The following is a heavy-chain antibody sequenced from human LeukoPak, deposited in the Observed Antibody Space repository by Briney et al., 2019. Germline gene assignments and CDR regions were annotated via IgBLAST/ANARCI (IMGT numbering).Heavy chain of an antibody. CDR1: GGSISSYY. V-gene: IGHV4-59*01. CDR2: TYYSGST. D-gene: IGHD3-10*01. Sequence: KPSETLSLTCTVSGGSISSYYWSWIRQPPGKGLEWIGYTYYSGSTNYNPSLKSRVTISVDTSKNQFSLKLSSVTAADTAVYYCAHYGSGRVFGYWGQGTLVTVSS. J-gene: IGHJ4*02. CDR3: AHYGSGRVFGY.